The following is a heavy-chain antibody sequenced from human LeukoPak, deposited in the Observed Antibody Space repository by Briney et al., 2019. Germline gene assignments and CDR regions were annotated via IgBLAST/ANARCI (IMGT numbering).Heavy chain of an antibody. D-gene: IGHD2-15*01. CDR3: ARRLSCSGNTCYAAHFDS. V-gene: IGHV1-18*01. CDR1: GDTFTTYG. J-gene: IGHJ4*02. CDR2: ISGYNGNT. Sequence: ASVKVSCKASGDTFTTYGITWVRQAPGQGLEWMGWISGYNGNTEYTQKFQGRVAMTRDTSTSTAYMELRRLRSDDTAVYYCARRLSCSGNTCYAAHFDSWGQGTLVTVSS.